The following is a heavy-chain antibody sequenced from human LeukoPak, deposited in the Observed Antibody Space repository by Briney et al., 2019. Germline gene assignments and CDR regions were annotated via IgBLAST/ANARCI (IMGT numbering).Heavy chain of an antibody. V-gene: IGHV3-64D*06. CDR2: ISSNGCST. J-gene: IGHJ6*02. Sequence: GGSLRLSCSASGFTFSSYVMHGVRQAPGKGLEYGSSISSNGCSTYYADSVKGIFTISRDNYKNTLYLQMNSLRVEDTAVYYCVKGHGGGTYSGYDLSRSYYGMDVWGQGTTVPVSS. D-gene: IGHD5-12*01. CDR1: GFTFSSYV. CDR3: VKGHGGGTYSGYDLSRSYYGMDV.